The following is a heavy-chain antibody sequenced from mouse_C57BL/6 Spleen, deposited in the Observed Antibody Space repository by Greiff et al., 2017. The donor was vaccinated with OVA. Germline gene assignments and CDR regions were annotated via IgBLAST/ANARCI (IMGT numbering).Heavy chain of an antibody. V-gene: IGHV1-76*01. CDR2: IYPGSGNT. CDR1: GYTFTDYY. J-gene: IGHJ2*01. CDR3: ESGTNY. D-gene: IGHD4-1*01. Sequence: VKLMESGAELVRPGASVKLSCKASGYTFTDYYINWVKQRPGQGLEWIARIYPGSGNTYYNEKFKGKATLTAEKSSSTAYMQLSSLTSEDSAVYFCESGTNYWGQGTTLTVSS.